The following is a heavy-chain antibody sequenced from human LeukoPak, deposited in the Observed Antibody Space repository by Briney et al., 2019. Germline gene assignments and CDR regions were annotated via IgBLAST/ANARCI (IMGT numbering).Heavy chain of an antibody. CDR2: INAGNGNT. V-gene: IGHV1-3*01. Sequence: ASVNVSCKASGYTFTSYAMHWVRQAPGQRLEWMGWINAGNGNTKYSQKFQGRVTITRDTSASTAYMELSSLRSEDTAVYYCAIVGGDRRAFDYWGQGTLVTVSS. J-gene: IGHJ4*02. CDR3: AIVGGDRRAFDY. D-gene: IGHD1-14*01. CDR1: GYTFTSYA.